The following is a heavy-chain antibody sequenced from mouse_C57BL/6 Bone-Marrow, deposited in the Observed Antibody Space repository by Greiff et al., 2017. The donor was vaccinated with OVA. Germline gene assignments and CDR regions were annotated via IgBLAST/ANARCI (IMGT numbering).Heavy chain of an antibody. Sequence: EVQVVESGPVLVKPGASVKMSCKASGYTFTDYYMNWVKQSPGQSLEWIGVINPYNGGTSYNQKFKGKATLTVDKSSSTAYMALNSLTSEDAAAYYCAREGYYAFDYWGQGTTLTVSS. D-gene: IGHD2-3*01. J-gene: IGHJ2*01. CDR3: AREGYYAFDY. CDR2: INPYNGGT. CDR1: GYTFTDYY. V-gene: IGHV1-19*01.